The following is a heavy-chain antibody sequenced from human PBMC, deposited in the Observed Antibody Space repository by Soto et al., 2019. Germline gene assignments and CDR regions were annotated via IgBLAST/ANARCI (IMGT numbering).Heavy chain of an antibody. CDR2: ISSSGSTI. CDR1: GFTFSSYE. CDR3: APFGRYCSSTSCYGVDWFDP. J-gene: IGHJ5*02. D-gene: IGHD2-2*01. Sequence: EVQLVESGGGLVQPGGSLRLSCAASGFTFSSYEMNWVRQAPGKGLEWVSYISSSGSTIYYADSVKGRFTISRDNAKNSLYLQMNSLRAEDTAVYYCAPFGRYCSSTSCYGVDWFDPWGQGTLVTVSS. V-gene: IGHV3-48*03.